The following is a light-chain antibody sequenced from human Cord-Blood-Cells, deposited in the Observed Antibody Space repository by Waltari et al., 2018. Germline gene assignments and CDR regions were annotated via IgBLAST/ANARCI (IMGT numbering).Light chain of an antibody. CDR3: SSYTSSSTRV. CDR2: DVS. CDR1: SSHVWGSHS. J-gene: IGLJ3*02. Sequence: QSALTQPASVSGSPGASITISCTGTSSHVWGSHSVHWYQQHPAKAPKHMIYDVSKRPSGVSNRFSGSKSGNTASLTISGLQAEDEADYYCSSYTSSSTRVFGGGTKLTVL. V-gene: IGLV2-14*01.